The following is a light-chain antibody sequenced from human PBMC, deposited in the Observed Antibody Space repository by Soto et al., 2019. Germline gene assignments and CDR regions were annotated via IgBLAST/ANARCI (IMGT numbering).Light chain of an antibody. CDR2: RDN. Sequence: QSVLTQPPSTSGTPGQRVTISCSGSSSNIGSRSVHWFQQLPGTAPKLLIYRDNQRPSGVPDRFSGSKSGTSASLAISGLRSDCEAEYYCAAWDDSLRGWVFGGGTKLTVL. J-gene: IGLJ3*02. V-gene: IGLV1-47*01. CDR1: SSNIGSRS. CDR3: AAWDDSLRGWV.